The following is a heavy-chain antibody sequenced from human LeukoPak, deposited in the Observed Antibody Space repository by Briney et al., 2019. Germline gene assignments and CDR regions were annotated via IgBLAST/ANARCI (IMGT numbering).Heavy chain of an antibody. D-gene: IGHD3-22*01. CDR1: GFTFSDSY. V-gene: IGHV3-11*04. J-gene: IGHJ4*02. CDR3: ARVTITMIVDYFDY. Sequence: GVSLRLSCAASGFTFSDSYMTWIRQAPGKGLEWVSYISNSGSSIYYADSVKGRFTISRDNAKNSLYLQMNSLRAEDTAVYYCARVTITMIVDYFDYWGQGTLVTVSS. CDR2: ISNSGSSI.